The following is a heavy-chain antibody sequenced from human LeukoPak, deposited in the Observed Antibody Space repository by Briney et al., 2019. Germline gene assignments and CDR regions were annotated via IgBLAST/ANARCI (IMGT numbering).Heavy chain of an antibody. J-gene: IGHJ4*02. CDR3: ARQTGSGLFILP. V-gene: IGHV4-39*01. D-gene: IGHD3/OR15-3a*01. Sequence: SETLSLTCTVSGGSISSSSYYWGWIRQPPVKGLEWIGSIYYSGNTYYNASLKSQVSISIDTSKNQFSLRLTSVTAADTAVYYCARQTGSGLFILPGGQGTLVTVSS. CDR1: GGSISSSSYY. CDR2: IYYSGNT.